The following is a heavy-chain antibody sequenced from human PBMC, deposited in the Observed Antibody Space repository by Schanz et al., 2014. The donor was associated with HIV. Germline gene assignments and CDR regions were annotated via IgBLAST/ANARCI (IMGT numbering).Heavy chain of an antibody. CDR1: GGSISSSGYC. J-gene: IGHJ4*02. CDR2: INHSGST. V-gene: IGHV4-39*07. Sequence: QVPLEESGPGLVKPSQTLSLTCTVSGGSISSSGYCWTWIRQPPGKGLEWIGRINHSGSTNYNPSLKSRVTISVDTSSDHFSLKLSSVTAADTAVYYCARDSTMDYFDYWGQGTLVTVSS. CDR3: ARDSTMDYFDY. D-gene: IGHD3-3*02.